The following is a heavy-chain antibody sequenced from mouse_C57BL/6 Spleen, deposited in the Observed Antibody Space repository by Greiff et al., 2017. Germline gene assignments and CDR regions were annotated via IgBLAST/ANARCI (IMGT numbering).Heavy chain of an antibody. CDR1: GYTFTSYW. D-gene: IGHD1-1*01. CDR3: ARAPNYYGSDAMDY. CDR2: IYPGSGST. V-gene: IGHV1-55*01. J-gene: IGHJ4*01. Sequence: VQLQQPGAELVKPGASVKMSCKASGYTFTSYWITWVKQRPGQGLEWIGDIYPGSGSTNYNEKFKSKATLTVDTSSSTAYMQLSSLTSEDSAVYDCARAPNYYGSDAMDYWGQGTSVTVSS.